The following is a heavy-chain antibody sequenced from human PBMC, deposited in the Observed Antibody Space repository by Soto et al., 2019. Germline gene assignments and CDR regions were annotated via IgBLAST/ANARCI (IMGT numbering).Heavy chain of an antibody. CDR2: ISAYNGDT. CDR3: AKFYGGKSAHTYTIDP. Sequence: ASVKVSCKASGYTFTNHGISWVRQAPGQGLEWMGWISAYNGDTKYAQKFQGRVTLTTDSSTSTAYLVLRSLRSDDTAVYYCAKFYGGKSAHTYTIDPWGQGTLVTVSS. D-gene: IGHD2-15*01. J-gene: IGHJ5*02. CDR1: GYTFTNHG. V-gene: IGHV1-18*01.